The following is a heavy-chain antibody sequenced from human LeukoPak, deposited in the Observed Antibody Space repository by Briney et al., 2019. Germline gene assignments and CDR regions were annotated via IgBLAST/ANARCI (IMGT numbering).Heavy chain of an antibody. CDR2: ISGSGGST. J-gene: IGHJ4*02. Sequence: GGSLRLSCAASGFTFSSYAMSWVRQAPGKGLEWVSAISGSGGSTYYADSVKGRFTISRDNSKNTLYLQMNSLRAEDTAVYYCAKDHPPYYYDSSGYFDYWGQGTLVTVSS. V-gene: IGHV3-23*01. CDR3: AKDHPPYYYDSSGYFDY. CDR1: GFTFSSYA. D-gene: IGHD3-22*01.